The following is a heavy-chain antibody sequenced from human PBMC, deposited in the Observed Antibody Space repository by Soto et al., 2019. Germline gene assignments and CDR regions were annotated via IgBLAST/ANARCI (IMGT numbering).Heavy chain of an antibody. V-gene: IGHV6-1*01. Sequence: PSQTLSLTCAISGDSVSSNSAAWNWIRQSPSRGLEWLGRTYYRSKWYNDYAVSVKSRITINPDTSKNQFSLQLNSVTPEDTAVYYCARDREPRYSGTYAQAFDIWGQGTMVTVSS. J-gene: IGHJ3*02. D-gene: IGHD1-26*01. CDR1: GDSVSSNSAA. CDR3: ARDREPRYSGTYAQAFDI. CDR2: TYYRSKWYN.